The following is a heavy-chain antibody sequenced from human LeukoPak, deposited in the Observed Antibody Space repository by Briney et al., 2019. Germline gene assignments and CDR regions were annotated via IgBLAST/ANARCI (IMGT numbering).Heavy chain of an antibody. CDR1: GFTFSSYE. CDR2: ISGSGKST. Sequence: GGSLRLSCASTGFTFSSYEMNGVRPARGKGLEWVSGISGSGKSTYYADSVKGRFTISRDNSKNTLYLQMNSLRAEDTAVYYCAKDSEDIVVVPAAYLDYWGQGTLVTVSS. CDR3: AKDSEDIVVVPAAYLDY. J-gene: IGHJ4*02. V-gene: IGHV3-23*01. D-gene: IGHD2-2*01.